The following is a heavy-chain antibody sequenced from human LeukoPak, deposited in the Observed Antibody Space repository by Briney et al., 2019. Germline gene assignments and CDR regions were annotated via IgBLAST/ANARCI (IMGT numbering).Heavy chain of an antibody. Sequence: ASVKVSCKASGYTFTGYYMHWVRQAPGQGLEWMGWINPNSGGTNYAQKFQGRVTMTRDTSISTAYMELSRLRSDDTAVYYCAGSGSTYYYCYMDVWGKGTTVTVSS. D-gene: IGHD3-10*01. J-gene: IGHJ6*03. CDR2: INPNSGGT. CDR3: AGSGSTYYYCYMDV. CDR1: GYTFTGYY. V-gene: IGHV1-2*02.